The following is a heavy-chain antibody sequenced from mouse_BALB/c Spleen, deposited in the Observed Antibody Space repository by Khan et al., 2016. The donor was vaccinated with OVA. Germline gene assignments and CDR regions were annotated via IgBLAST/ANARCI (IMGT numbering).Heavy chain of an antibody. Sequence: QVRLQQSGPGLVVPSQSLPITCTISGFSLTSYGVHWVRQPPGKGLEWLVMIWSDGSTTYNSALKSRLSISKDNSKSQVVLKMNSLQTDDTAMYYCARHAFSYYGTAMDYWGQGTSVTVSS. CDR1: GFSLTSYG. J-gene: IGHJ4*01. CDR2: IWSDGST. D-gene: IGHD1-1*01. CDR3: ARHAFSYYGTAMDY. V-gene: IGHV2-6-1*01.